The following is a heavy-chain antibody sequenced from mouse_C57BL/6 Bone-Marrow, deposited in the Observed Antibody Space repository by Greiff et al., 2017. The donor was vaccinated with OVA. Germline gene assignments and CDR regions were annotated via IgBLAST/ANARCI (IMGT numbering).Heavy chain of an antibody. Sequence: EVKLQESGPGLVKPSQTVFLTCTVTGISITTGNYRWSWIRQFPGNKLEWIGYIYYSGTITYNPSLTRRTTITRDIPKNPFILEMNSLTAEDTATYYGARDRPLRDWYFDVWGTGTTVTVSS. D-gene: IGHD1-1*01. CDR1: GISITTGNYR. CDR3: ARDRPLRDWYFDV. CDR2: IYYSGTI. V-gene: IGHV3-5*01. J-gene: IGHJ1*03.